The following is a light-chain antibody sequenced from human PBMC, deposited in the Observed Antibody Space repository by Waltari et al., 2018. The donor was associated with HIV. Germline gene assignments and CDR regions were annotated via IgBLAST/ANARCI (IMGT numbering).Light chain of an antibody. V-gene: IGKV4-1*01. CDR1: QSVLFHSNNKNY. CDR3: QQYYSTPWT. Sequence: DIVMTQSPDSLAVSLGERATIHCKSSQSVLFHSNNKNYLAWYQQKPGQPPTLLIYWASTREFGVPDRFSGSGSGTDFTLTISSLQAEDVALYCCQQYYSTPWTFGQGTKVEIK. J-gene: IGKJ1*01. CDR2: WAS.